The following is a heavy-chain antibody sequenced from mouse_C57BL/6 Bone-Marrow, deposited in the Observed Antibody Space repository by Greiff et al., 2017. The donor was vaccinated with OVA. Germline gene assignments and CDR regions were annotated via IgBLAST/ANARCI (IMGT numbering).Heavy chain of an antibody. J-gene: IGHJ3*01. CDR1: GYTFTDYN. Sequence: VQLQQSGPELVKPGASVKIPCKASGYTFTDYNMDWVKQSHGKSLEWIGDINPNNGGTIYNQKFKGKATLTVDKSSSTAYMELRSLTSEDTAVYYCATLIYDGYLFAYWGQGTLVTVSA. V-gene: IGHV1-18*01. CDR2: INPNNGGT. D-gene: IGHD2-3*01. CDR3: ATLIYDGYLFAY.